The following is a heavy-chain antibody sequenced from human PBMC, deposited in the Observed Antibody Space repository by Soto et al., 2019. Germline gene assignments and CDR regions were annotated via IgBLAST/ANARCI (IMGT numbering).Heavy chain of an antibody. J-gene: IGHJ6*02. CDR3: ARARSTIDYYYYGMDV. CDR1: GGTFSSYA. V-gene: IGHV1-69*13. CDR2: IIPIFGTA. Sequence: SVKVSCNASGGTFSSYAISWVRQAPGQGLEWMGGIIPIFGTANYAQKFQGRVTITADESTSTAYMELSSLRSEDTAVYYCARARSTIDYYYYGMDVWGQGTTVTVS. D-gene: IGHD5-12*01.